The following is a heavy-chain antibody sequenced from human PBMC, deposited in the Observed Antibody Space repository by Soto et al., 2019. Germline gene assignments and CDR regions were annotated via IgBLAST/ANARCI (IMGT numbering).Heavy chain of an antibody. Sequence: HPGGSLRLSCAASGFTFSSYAMGWVRQAPGKGLEWVSAISGSGGSTCYADSVKGRFTISRDNSKNTLYLQMNSLRAEDTAVYYCAKAPRFLEWLLLNYFDYWGQGTLVTVSS. D-gene: IGHD3-3*01. V-gene: IGHV3-23*01. J-gene: IGHJ4*02. CDR3: AKAPRFLEWLLLNYFDY. CDR2: ISGSGGST. CDR1: GFTFSSYA.